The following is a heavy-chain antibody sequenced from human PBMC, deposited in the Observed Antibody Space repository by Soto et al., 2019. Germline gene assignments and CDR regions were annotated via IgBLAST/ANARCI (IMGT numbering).Heavy chain of an antibody. J-gene: IGHJ3*02. CDR1: VAPSAVVTG. V-gene: IGHV4-4*02. CDR2: IYHSGST. CDR3: ARDGAAYYYDSSGLLEAMQAFDI. Sequence: SETLPSPSLSLVAPSAVVTGGVGSASPQGRGWSGVGEIYHSGSTNYNPSLKSRVTISVDKPKNQFSLKLSSVTAAHTAVYYCARDGAAYYYDSSGLLEAMQAFDIWGQGTMVTVSS. D-gene: IGHD3-22*01.